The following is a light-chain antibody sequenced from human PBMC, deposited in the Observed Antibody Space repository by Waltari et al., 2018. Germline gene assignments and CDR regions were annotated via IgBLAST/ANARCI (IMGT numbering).Light chain of an antibody. J-gene: IGKJ2*01. CDR1: QGISSY. CDR3: QQYYSYPYT. CDR2: AAS. Sequence: IRVTPSPTPFPSTYRRQVHITCRASQGISSYLAWYQQKPGKAPKLLIYAASTLQSGVPSRFSGSGSGTDFTLTISCLQSEDFATYYCQQYYSYPYTFGQGTKLEIK. V-gene: IGKV1-8*01.